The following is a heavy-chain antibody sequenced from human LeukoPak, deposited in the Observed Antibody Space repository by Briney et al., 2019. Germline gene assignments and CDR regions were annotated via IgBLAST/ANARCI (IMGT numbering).Heavy chain of an antibody. CDR3: ARDPVGATSWFDP. J-gene: IGHJ5*02. V-gene: IGHV3-9*01. CDR1: GFTFDDYA. CDR2: ISWNSCTI. D-gene: IGHD1-26*01. Sequence: GGSLRLSCAASGFTFDDYAMHWVRQAPGKGLEWVSGISWNSCTIGYADPVRGRFTISRDNAKNSLYLQMNSLRAEDTAVYYCARDPVGATSWFDPWGQGTLVTVSS.